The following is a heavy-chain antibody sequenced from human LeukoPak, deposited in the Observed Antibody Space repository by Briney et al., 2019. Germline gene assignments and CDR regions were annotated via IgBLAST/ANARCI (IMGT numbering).Heavy chain of an antibody. V-gene: IGHV3-23*01. CDR3: AKGSSSSRPYYFDY. CDR1: GFTFSSYV. J-gene: IGHJ4*02. Sequence: GRSLRLSCAASGFTFSSYVMSWVRQPPGKGREWVSAISDNSVSTYYADSVKGRFTVSRDNSKNTLYLQMNSLRVEDTAVYFCAKGSSSSRPYYFDYWGQGTLVTVSS. CDR2: ISDNSVST. D-gene: IGHD6-6*01.